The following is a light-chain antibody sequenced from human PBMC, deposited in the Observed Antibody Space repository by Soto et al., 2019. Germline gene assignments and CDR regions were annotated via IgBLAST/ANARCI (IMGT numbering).Light chain of an antibody. CDR1: QSVSTY. CDR2: DAS. Sequence: DIQMTQSQSSLSASVGDTVTITCRASQSVSTYLNWYQQRPGKAPSLLIYDASTLQRGVPSRFSGSGSGTDLTLTISNLQSEDFATYYGQQSYSTPRTFGQGTKVEIK. V-gene: IGKV1-39*01. CDR3: QQSYSTPRT. J-gene: IGKJ1*01.